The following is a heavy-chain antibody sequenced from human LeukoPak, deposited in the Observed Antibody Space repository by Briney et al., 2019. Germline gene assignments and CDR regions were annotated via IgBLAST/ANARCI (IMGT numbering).Heavy chain of an antibody. CDR3: ARDKGSGWSYYYGMDV. J-gene: IGHJ6*02. V-gene: IGHV3-48*03. CDR1: GLTFSSYE. D-gene: IGHD6-19*01. CDR2: ISSSGSTI. Sequence: GGSLRLSCAASGLTFSSYEMNWVRQAPGKGLEWVSYISSSGSTIYYADSVKGRFTISRDNAKNSLYLQMNSLRAEDTAVYYCARDKGSGWSYYYGMDVWGQGTTVTVSS.